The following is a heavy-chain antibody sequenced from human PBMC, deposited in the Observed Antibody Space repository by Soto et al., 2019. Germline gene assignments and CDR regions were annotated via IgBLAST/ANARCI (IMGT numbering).Heavy chain of an antibody. CDR3: ARDRGDGYNPYYYYGMDV. V-gene: IGHV4-31*03. Sequence: QVQLQESGPGLVKPSQTLSLTCTVSGGSISSGNYYWSWVRQHPGKGLEWIGYIYYSGSTFYNPSRKSRVTLSVATSKNQFSLKLSSVTAADTAVYYCARDRGDGYNPYYYYGMDVWGQVTTVTVSS. CDR1: GGSISSGNYY. J-gene: IGHJ6*02. CDR2: IYYSGST. D-gene: IGHD3-10*01.